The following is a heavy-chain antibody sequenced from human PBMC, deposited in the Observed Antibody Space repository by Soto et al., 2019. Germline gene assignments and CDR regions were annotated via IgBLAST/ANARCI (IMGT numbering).Heavy chain of an antibody. V-gene: IGHV1-2*04. D-gene: IGHD4-17*01. CDR1: GYTFTGYY. CDR2: INPNSGGT. J-gene: IGHJ6*02. Sequence: ASVKVSCKASGYTFTGYYMHWVRQAPGQGLEWMGWINPNSGGTNYAQKFQGWVTMTRDTSISTAYMELSRLRSDDTAVYYCARAQPPVYGDYDYYYYGMDVWGQGTTVTVSS. CDR3: ARAQPPVYGDYDYYYYGMDV.